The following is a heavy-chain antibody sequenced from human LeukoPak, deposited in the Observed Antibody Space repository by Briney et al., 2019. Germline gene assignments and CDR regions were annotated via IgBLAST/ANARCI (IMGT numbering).Heavy chain of an antibody. J-gene: IGHJ4*02. D-gene: IGHD4-23*01. Sequence: GSVKVSCRASGYTFAGYYIHWVRQAPGQGLEWMGRINPNSGGTISAQRFQGSVTMTRDTSTSTAYMELTGLTSDDTAVYYCARGADYGGNQRDAYWGQGTLVTVSS. CDR1: GYTFAGYY. CDR2: INPNSGGT. V-gene: IGHV1-2*06. CDR3: ARGADYGGNQRDAY.